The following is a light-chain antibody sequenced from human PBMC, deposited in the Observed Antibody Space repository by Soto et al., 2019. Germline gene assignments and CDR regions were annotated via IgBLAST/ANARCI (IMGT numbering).Light chain of an antibody. V-gene: IGLV2-18*02. CDR3: NSYTTSSTYV. CDR2: DVS. CDR1: SSHVGSSNR. Sequence: QSVLTQHASVSGSLGQSINISCTGSSSHVGSSNRVSWSQQPPNTAHKLRIYDVSNRPSGVPDRFSGSKSGNTASMTISGLQAEDEADYYCNSYTTSSTYVFGTGNKVTVL. J-gene: IGLJ1*01.